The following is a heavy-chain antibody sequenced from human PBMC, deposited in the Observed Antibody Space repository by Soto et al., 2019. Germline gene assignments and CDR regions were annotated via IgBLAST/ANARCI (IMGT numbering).Heavy chain of an antibody. CDR1: GGSFSGYY. Sequence: PSETLSLTCAVYGGSFSGYYWSWIRQPPGKGLEWIGEINHSGSTNYNPSLKSRVTISVDTSKNQFSLKLSSVTAADTAVYYCARGYCFLKVPIAVAGLKYYYYYGMDVWGQGTTVTVSS. CDR2: INHSGST. CDR3: ARGYCFLKVPIAVAGLKYYYYYGMDV. D-gene: IGHD6-19*01. J-gene: IGHJ6*02. V-gene: IGHV4-34*01.